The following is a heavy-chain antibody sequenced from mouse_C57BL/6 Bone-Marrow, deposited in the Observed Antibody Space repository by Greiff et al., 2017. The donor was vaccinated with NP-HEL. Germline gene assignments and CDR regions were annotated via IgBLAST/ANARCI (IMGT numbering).Heavy chain of an antibody. D-gene: IGHD1-1*01. V-gene: IGHV1-81*01. CDR2: IYPRSGNT. J-gene: IGHJ3*01. CDR1: GYTFTSYG. CDR3: ARSPLIYYYGSSRAWFAY. Sequence: QVQLKQSGAELARPGASVKLSCKASGYTFTSYGISWVKQRTGQGLEWIGEIYPRSGNTYYNEKFKGKATLTADKSSSTAYMELRSLTSEDSAVYFCARSPLIYYYGSSRAWFAYWGQGTLVTVSA.